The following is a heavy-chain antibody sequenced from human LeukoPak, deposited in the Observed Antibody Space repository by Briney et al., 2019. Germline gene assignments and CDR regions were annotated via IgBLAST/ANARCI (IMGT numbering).Heavy chain of an antibody. CDR1: GFTFSRHA. D-gene: IGHD3-10*01. V-gene: IGHV3-30*04. Sequence: GRTLRRSCAASGFTFSRHAMHWVRQSPGKGLEWVAIISYDGSDEYIADSVKGRFSISRDNSRNTLDLQMNSLITEDTALYYCARATDYYGSGSYLPLYYFYGMDVWGKGTAAIVSS. CDR3: ARATDYYGSGSYLPLYYFYGMDV. J-gene: IGHJ6*04. CDR2: ISYDGSDE.